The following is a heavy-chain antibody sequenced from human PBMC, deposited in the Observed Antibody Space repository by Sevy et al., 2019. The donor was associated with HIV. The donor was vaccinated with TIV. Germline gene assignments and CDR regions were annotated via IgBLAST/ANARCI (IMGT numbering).Heavy chain of an antibody. J-gene: IGHJ6*02. D-gene: IGHD2-2*01. V-gene: IGHV3-7*03. Sequence: GGSLRLSCAASGFTFSSYWMSWVRQAPGKGLEWVAHIKRDGTEKYYVDSVKGRFTISRDNAKNSLYLQMNSLRAEDTAVYYCARDCSSSSCLWGMDVWGQGTTVTLSS. CDR3: ARDCSSSSCLWGMDV. CDR1: GFTFSSYW. CDR2: IKRDGTEK.